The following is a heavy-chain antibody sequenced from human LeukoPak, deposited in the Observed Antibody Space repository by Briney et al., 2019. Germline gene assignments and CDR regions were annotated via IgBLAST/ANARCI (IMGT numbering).Heavy chain of an antibody. CDR1: GYTFTGYY. CDR3: ARGPYSSSWAEYFQH. J-gene: IGHJ1*01. CDR2: INPNSGGT. Sequence: ASVKVSCKASGYTFTGYYMHWVRQAPGQGLEWMGRINPNSGGTNYAQKFQGRVTMTRDTSISTAYVELSRLRSDDTAVYYCARGPYSSSWAEYFQHWGQGTLVTVSS. V-gene: IGHV1-2*06. D-gene: IGHD6-13*01.